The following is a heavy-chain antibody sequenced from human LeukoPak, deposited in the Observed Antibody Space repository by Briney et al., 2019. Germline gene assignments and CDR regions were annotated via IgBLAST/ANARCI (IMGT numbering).Heavy chain of an antibody. D-gene: IGHD3-3*01. CDR1: GGSISGYY. CDR3: ARSGYYDFWSGYYRPYNWFDP. J-gene: IGHJ5*02. CDR2: IYFSGTT. V-gene: IGHV4-59*01. Sequence: PSETLSLTCTVSGGSISGYYWNWIRQPPGKGLEWIGYIYFSGTTNYNPSLKSRLTISVDRSKNQFSLKLSSVTAADTAVYYCARSGYYDFWSGYYRPYNWFDPWGQGTLVTVSS.